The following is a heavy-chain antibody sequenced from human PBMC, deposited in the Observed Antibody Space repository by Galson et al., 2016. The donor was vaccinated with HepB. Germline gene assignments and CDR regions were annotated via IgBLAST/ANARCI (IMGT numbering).Heavy chain of an antibody. CDR1: GFTFSNAW. CDR2: IKKKTDGGTT. V-gene: IGHV3-15*01. J-gene: IGHJ5*02. D-gene: IGHD5-12*01. CDR3: TGDIIRFDP. Sequence: SLRLSCAGSGFTFSNAWMSWVRQAPGKGLEWVGRIKKKTDGGTTDYAAPVKGRFSISRDDSKNTLYLQMNSLKTEDTAVYYCTGDIIRFDPWGQGTLVTVSS.